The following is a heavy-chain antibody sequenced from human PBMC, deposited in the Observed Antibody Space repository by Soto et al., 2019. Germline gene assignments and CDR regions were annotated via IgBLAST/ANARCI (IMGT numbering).Heavy chain of an antibody. CDR1: GGSFSGYY. D-gene: IGHD2-15*01. CDR2: INHSGST. Sequence: ETLSLTCAVYGGSFSGYYWSWIRQPPGKGLEWIGEINHSGSTNYNPSVKSRVTISVDTSKNQFSLKLSSVTAADTAVYYCARRWGCSGGSCYWPDAFDIWGQGTMVTVSS. V-gene: IGHV4-34*01. CDR3: ARRWGCSGGSCYWPDAFDI. J-gene: IGHJ3*02.